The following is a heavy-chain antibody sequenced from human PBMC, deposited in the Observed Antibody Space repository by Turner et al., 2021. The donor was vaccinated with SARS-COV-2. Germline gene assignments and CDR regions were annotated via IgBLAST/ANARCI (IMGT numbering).Heavy chain of an antibody. Sequence: QLFESGGGLEESGKSLRLSCVASGCSFGASIMAWVRQAPGKGLEFVSSIAAGADYTFYSDSVRGRFAVSRDNLKNTLYLEMNSLRVGDSALYYCARVASYYFDGRLWVGPLDTWGQGTLVSVS. CDR3: ARVASYYFDGRLWVGPLDT. D-gene: IGHD3-9*01. CDR1: GCSFGASI. CDR2: IAAGADYT. V-gene: IGHV3-23*01. J-gene: IGHJ5*01.